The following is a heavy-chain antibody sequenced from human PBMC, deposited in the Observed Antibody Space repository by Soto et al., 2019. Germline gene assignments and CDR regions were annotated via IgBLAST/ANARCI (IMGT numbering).Heavy chain of an antibody. CDR1: GGTFSSYR. CDR2: IVPIYRTA. Sequence: ASVKVSCKASGGTFSSYRINWVRQAPGQGLEWVGGIVPIYRTADYAQKFQGRVTITADESARTSYMELSSLRSEDAAVYYCARGGRLYYYYGMDVWGQGTTVTVSS. V-gene: IGHV1-69*13. J-gene: IGHJ6*02. CDR3: ARGGRLYYYYGMDV. D-gene: IGHD3-16*01.